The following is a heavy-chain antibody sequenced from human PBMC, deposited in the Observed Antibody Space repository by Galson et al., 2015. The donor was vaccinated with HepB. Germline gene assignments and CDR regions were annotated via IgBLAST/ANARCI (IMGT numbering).Heavy chain of an antibody. D-gene: IGHD2/OR15-2a*01. CDR2: ISHSGGT. CDR1: GGSFSGYY. CDR3: AGRWAAPTFWYFHY. Sequence: LSLTCAVYGGSFSGYYWSRIRQSPGMGLEWMGEISHSGGTNYNPSLESRVAISVDTSRNQISLKLRSVTAADTGLYYCAGRWAAPTFWYFHYWGQGTLVTVSS. V-gene: IGHV4-34*01. J-gene: IGHJ1*01.